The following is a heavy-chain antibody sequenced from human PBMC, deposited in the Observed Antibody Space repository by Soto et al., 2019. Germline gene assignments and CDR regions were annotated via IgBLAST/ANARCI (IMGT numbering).Heavy chain of an antibody. V-gene: IGHV3-23*01. CDR2: ISGSGGST. Sequence: EVQLLESGGGLVQPGGSLRLSCAASGFTFSSYAMSWVRQAPGKGLEWVSAISGSGGSTYYADSVKGRFTISRDNSKNTLYLQMNSLRAEDTAVYYCANLWPDAIFGLVSPWDAFDTWGQGTIVTVSS. CDR1: GFTFSSYA. CDR3: ANLWPDAIFGLVSPWDAFDT. J-gene: IGHJ3*02. D-gene: IGHD3-3*01.